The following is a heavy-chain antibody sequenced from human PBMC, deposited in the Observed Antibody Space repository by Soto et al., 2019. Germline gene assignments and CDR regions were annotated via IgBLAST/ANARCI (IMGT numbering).Heavy chain of an antibody. CDR3: ARDAAVGLFDY. CDR2: IYYSGST. J-gene: IGHJ4*02. V-gene: IGHV4-59*01. Sequence: SETLSLTCTVSGGSISSYYWSWIRQPPGKGLEWIGYIYYSGSTNYNPSLKSRATISVDTSKNQFSLKLSSVTAADTAVYYCARDAAVGLFDYWGQGTLVTVSS. CDR1: GGSISSYY. D-gene: IGHD1-26*01.